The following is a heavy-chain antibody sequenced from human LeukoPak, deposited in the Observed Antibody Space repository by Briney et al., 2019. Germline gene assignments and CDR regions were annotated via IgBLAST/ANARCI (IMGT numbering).Heavy chain of an antibody. Sequence: GGALRLSCAASGFTFSTYWMAWVRQAPGKGLEWVANINPGGSGKYYVDSVKGRFTISRDNAKTFLYLQMNSLRGEDTAVYYCGGFGYEAAVDLWGQGTLVTVSS. V-gene: IGHV3-7*01. CDR1: GFTFSTYW. J-gene: IGHJ4*02. CDR2: INPGGSGK. D-gene: IGHD6-13*01. CDR3: GGFGYEAAVDL.